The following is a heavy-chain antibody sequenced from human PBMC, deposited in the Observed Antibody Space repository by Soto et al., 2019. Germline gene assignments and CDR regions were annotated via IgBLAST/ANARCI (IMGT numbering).Heavy chain of an antibody. CDR1: GGSISSGDYY. V-gene: IGHV4-30-4*01. Sequence: TLSLTCTVSGGSISSGDYYWSWIRQPPGKGLEWIGYIYYSGSTYYNPSLKSRVTISVDTSKNQFSLKLSSVTAADTAVYYCARDRGYSGHNWFDPWGQGTLVTVPQ. CDR3: ARDRGYSGHNWFDP. J-gene: IGHJ5*02. CDR2: IYYSGST. D-gene: IGHD5-12*01.